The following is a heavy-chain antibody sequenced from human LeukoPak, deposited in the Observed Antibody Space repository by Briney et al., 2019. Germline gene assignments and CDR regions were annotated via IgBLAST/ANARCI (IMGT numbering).Heavy chain of an antibody. CDR2: IRSKAYGGTT. V-gene: IGHV3-49*04. D-gene: IGHD3-22*01. CDR3: TRSPDYYDSSGYWGVPDY. J-gene: IGHJ4*02. CDR1: GFTLGDYA. Sequence: GGSLRLSCTASGFTLGDYAMSWVRQAPGKGLEWVGFIRSKAYGGTTEYAASVKGRFTISRDDSKSIAYLQMNSLKTEDTAVYYCTRSPDYYDSSGYWGVPDYWGQGTLVTVSS.